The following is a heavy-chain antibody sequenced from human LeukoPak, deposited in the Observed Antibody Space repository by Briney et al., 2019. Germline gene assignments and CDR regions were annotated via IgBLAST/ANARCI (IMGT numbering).Heavy chain of an antibody. V-gene: IGHV1-18*01. CDR1: GYTFTSYG. CDR3: AKDITMIVVISTPFDN. Sequence: GASVKVSCKASGYTFTSYGISWVRQAPGQGLEWMGWISAYNGNTNYAQKLQGRVTMTTDTSTSIAYMELRSLRAEDTAVYYCAKDITMIVVISTPFDNWGQGTLVTVAS. J-gene: IGHJ4*02. CDR2: ISAYNGNT. D-gene: IGHD3-22*01.